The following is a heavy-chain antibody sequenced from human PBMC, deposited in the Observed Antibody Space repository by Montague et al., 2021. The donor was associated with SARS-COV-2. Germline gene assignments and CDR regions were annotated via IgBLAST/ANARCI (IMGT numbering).Heavy chain of an antibody. CDR1: GGSISSGSYY. Sequence: TLSLTCTVSGGSISSGSYYWSWIRQPAGKGLEWIGRIYTSGSTNYNPSLKSRVTTSVDTSKNQFSLKLSSVTAADTAVYYCARGPRITMIVVVITDIWFDPWGQGTLVTVSS. CDR2: IYTSGST. V-gene: IGHV4-61*02. D-gene: IGHD3-22*01. J-gene: IGHJ5*02. CDR3: ARGPRITMIVVVITDIWFDP.